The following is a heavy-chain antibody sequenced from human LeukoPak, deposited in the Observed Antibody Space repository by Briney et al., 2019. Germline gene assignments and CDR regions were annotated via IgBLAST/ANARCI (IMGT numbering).Heavy chain of an antibody. CDR3: ARALTILSWFTPREGWFDP. V-gene: IGHV1-8*01. CDR1: GYTFPSYD. J-gene: IGHJ5*02. D-gene: IGHD6-13*01. Sequence: ASVKVSCKAFGYTFPSYDINGLGKATGQALEGMGWMNPNSGNTGYAQKFQGRVTMTRNSSISTAYMELSSLRSEDTAVYYCARALTILSWFTPREGWFDPWGQGTLVIVSS. CDR2: MNPNSGNT.